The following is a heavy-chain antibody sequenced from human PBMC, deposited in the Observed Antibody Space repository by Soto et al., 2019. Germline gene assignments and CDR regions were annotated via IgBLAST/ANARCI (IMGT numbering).Heavy chain of an antibody. CDR3: ARDRNSSWPYYYYYGMDV. Sequence: ASVKVSCKASGYTFTGYYMHWVRQAPGQGLEWMGWINPNSGGTNYAQKFQGRVTMTRDTFISTAYMELSRLRSDDTAVYYCARDRNSSWPYYYYYGMDVWGQGTTVTVSS. J-gene: IGHJ6*02. V-gene: IGHV1-2*02. CDR2: INPNSGGT. CDR1: GYTFTGYY. D-gene: IGHD6-13*01.